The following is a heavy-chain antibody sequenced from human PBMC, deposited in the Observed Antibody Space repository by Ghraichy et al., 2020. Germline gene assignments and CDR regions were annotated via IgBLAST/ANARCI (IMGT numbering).Heavy chain of an antibody. CDR2: INQDGSEK. Sequence: LNISCAASTFIFSNYWMTWVRQAPGKGLEWVANINQDGSEKHYVDSVKGRFTISRDNAKNSLYLQMNSLRAEDTAVYYCARDHVVSSKSAGGMDVWGQGTTVTVSS. CDR3: ARDHVVSSKSAGGMDV. J-gene: IGHJ6*02. CDR1: TFIFSNYW. V-gene: IGHV3-7*01. D-gene: IGHD2-2*01.